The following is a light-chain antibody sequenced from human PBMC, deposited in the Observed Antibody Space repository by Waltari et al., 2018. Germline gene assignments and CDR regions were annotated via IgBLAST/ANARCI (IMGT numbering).Light chain of an antibody. J-gene: IGLJ1*01. V-gene: IGLV2-14*01. CDR3: LSYTSSSTYV. Sequence: QSALTPPASVSGSPGQSITFSCTGTSRAVGGYNSVSWYQPHPGKVPKLIIYEVSSRRYGVSKCFSGSKSGHTASQAISGLQAEEEADYYGLSYTSSSTYVFGTGTKVTVL. CDR1: SRAVGGYNS. CDR2: EVS.